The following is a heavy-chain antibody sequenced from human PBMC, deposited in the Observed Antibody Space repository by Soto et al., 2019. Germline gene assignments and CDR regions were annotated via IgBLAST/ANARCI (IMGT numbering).Heavy chain of an antibody. V-gene: IGHV3-23*01. D-gene: IGHD6-13*01. CDR2: ISGSGGST. CDR3: AKPFISAYSSSWYYFDY. Sequence: EVQLLESGGGLVQPGGSLRLSCAASGFTFSSYAMSWVRQAPGKGLEWVSAISGSGGSTYYADSVKGRFTISRDNPKNTLYLQMNSLRAEDTAVYYCAKPFISAYSSSWYYFDYWGQGTLVTVSS. J-gene: IGHJ4*02. CDR1: GFTFSSYA.